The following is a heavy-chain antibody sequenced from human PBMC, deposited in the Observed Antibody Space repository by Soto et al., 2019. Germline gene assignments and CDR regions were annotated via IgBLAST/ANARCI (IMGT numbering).Heavy chain of an antibody. V-gene: IGHV4-30-4*01. CDR3: ARWTHCSGGSCYPTNWFDP. J-gene: IGHJ5*02. CDR1: GGSISSGDYY. CDR2: IYYSGST. Sequence: SETLSLTCTVSGGSISSGDYYWSWIRQPPGKGLEWIGYIYYSGSTYYNPSLKSRVTISVDTSKNQFSLKLSSVTAADTAVYYCARWTHCSGGSCYPTNWFDPWGQGTLVTVSS. D-gene: IGHD2-15*01.